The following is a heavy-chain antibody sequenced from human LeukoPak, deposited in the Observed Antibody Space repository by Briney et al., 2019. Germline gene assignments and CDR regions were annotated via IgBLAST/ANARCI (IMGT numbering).Heavy chain of an antibody. CDR2: IYYSGST. J-gene: IGHJ4*02. Sequence: SETLSLTCTVSGGSISSYYWSWIRQPPGKGLEWIGYIYYSGSTNYNPSLKSRVTISVDTSKNQFSLKLSSVTAADTAVYYCARSRGYSYGTTFLDYWGQGTLVTVSS. CDR3: ARSRGYSYGTTFLDY. D-gene: IGHD5-18*01. CDR1: GGSISSYY. V-gene: IGHV4-59*08.